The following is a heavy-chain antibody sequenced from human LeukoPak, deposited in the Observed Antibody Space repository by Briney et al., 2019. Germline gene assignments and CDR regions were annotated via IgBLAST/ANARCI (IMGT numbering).Heavy chain of an antibody. D-gene: IGHD6-13*01. Sequence: SETLSLTCTVSGDSISSYYWSWIRQPAGKGLEWIGRISSSGSTNYIPSLKSRVTMSVDTSKNQFSLKMNSVTAADTAIYYCARAIASLVYSSAWSFDYWGQGALVTVSS. J-gene: IGHJ4*02. V-gene: IGHV4-4*07. CDR3: ARAIASLVYSSAWSFDY. CDR2: ISSSGST. CDR1: GDSISSYY.